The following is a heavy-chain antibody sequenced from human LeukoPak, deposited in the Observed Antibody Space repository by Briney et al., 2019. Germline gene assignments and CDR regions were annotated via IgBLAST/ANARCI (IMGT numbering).Heavy chain of an antibody. CDR1: GFTFSSYA. J-gene: IGHJ6*04. CDR3: AKHPAAMDGGYYYYYGMDV. CDR2: ISGSGGST. D-gene: IGHD2-2*01. V-gene: IGHV3-23*01. Sequence: GGSLILSCAASGFTFSSYAMSWGRQAPGKGLEWVSAISGSGGSTYYADSVKGRFTISRDNSKNTLYLQMNSLRAEDTAVYYCAKHPAAMDGGYYYYYGMDVWGKGTTVTVSS.